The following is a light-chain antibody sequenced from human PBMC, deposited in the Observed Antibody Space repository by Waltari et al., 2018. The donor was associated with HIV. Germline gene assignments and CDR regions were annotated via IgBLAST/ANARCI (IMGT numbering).Light chain of an antibody. CDR2: KAS. Sequence: DIQMTQSLSTLSASIGDRATITCRASQSISNWLAWYQQKPGKAPKLLIYKASTLEGGVPSRSSGSGSGTEFTLTINSLQPDDFATYFCQQYYLYPWTFGQGAKVEI. CDR3: QQYYLYPWT. V-gene: IGKV1-5*03. CDR1: QSISNW. J-gene: IGKJ1*01.